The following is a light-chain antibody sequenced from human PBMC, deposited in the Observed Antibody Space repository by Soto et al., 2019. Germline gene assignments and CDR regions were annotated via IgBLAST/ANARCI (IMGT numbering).Light chain of an antibody. CDR3: CSYAGSPYV. Sequence: QSVLTQPRSVFGCPGQSVTISCTGTSSDVGGYKYVSWYQQHPGKAPKLMIYDVSERPSGVPDRFSGSKSGNTASLTISGLHAEDETGYYCCSYAGSPYVFGTGTKVTV. J-gene: IGLJ1*01. CDR2: DVS. CDR1: SSDVGGYKY. V-gene: IGLV2-11*01.